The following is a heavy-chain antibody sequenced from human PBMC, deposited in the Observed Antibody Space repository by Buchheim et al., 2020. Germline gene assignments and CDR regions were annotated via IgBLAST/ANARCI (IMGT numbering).Heavy chain of an antibody. D-gene: IGHD2-15*01. Sequence: QVQLQESGPGLVKPSQTLSLTCTVSGGSISSGDYYWSWIRQPPGKGLEWIGYIYYSGSTYYNPSLKSRVTISIDPSKNQFSLKLSSVTAADTAVYYCARVGCSGGSCPSWFDPWGQGTL. J-gene: IGHJ5*02. V-gene: IGHV4-30-4*01. CDR1: GGSISSGDYY. CDR3: ARVGCSGGSCPSWFDP. CDR2: IYYSGST.